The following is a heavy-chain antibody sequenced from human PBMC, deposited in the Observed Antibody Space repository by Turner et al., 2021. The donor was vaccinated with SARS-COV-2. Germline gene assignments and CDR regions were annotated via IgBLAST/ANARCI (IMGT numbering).Heavy chain of an antibody. V-gene: IGHV3-48*03. CDR3: ARAGYSSAWTDHWHFDL. Sequence: EQLLESGGGLVQPGGSLRLSCAGSGFPCGNYEMNWVRPVPGKGLECLSFIGLGRTATYYADSVKGRFTISRDNAKKSLFLQMNSLTVGDTAIYYCARAGYSSAWTDHWHFDLWGRGTLVTVSS. D-gene: IGHD6-19*01. J-gene: IGHJ2*01. CDR2: IGLGRTAT. CDR1: GFPCGNYE.